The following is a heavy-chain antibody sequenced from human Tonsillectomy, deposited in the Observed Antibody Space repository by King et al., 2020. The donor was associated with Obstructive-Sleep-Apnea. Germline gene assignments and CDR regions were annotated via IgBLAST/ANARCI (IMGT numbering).Heavy chain of an antibody. D-gene: IGHD3-10*01. J-gene: IGHJ5*02. V-gene: IGHV4-30-4*01. CDR1: GGSITSGDYY. CDR3: AREFYRSGTYYGYWFDP. CDR2: IFYSGNT. Sequence: VQLQESGPGLVKPSQTLSLICTVSGGSITSGDYYWSWIRQSPGKGLEWIGYIFYSGNTYCNPSLKSRVTISVDTSKNQFSLRLSSVTAADTAVYYLAREFYRSGTYYGYWFDPWGQGTLVTVSS.